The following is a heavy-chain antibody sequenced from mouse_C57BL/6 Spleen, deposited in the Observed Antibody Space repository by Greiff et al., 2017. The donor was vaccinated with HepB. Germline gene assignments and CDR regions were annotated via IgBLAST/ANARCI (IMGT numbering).Heavy chain of an antibody. D-gene: IGHD1-1*01. CDR2: IYPGSGNT. J-gene: IGHJ2*01. CDR1: GYSFTSYY. Sequence: VQLQQSGPELVKPGASVKISCKASGYSFTSYYIHWVKQRPGQGLEWIGWIYPGSGNTKYNEKFKGKATLTADTSSSTAYMQLSSLTSEDSAVYYCARTYYGSRRGYFDYWGQGTTLTVSS. CDR3: ARTYYGSRRGYFDY. V-gene: IGHV1-66*01.